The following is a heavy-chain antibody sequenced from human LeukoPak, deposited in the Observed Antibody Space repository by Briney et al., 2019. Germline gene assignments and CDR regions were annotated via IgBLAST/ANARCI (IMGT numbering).Heavy chain of an antibody. J-gene: IGHJ6*03. CDR2: TTGTGGNT. CDR3: AKLTRLQSGGYFDWLTGYMDV. V-gene: IGHV3-23*01. D-gene: IGHD3-9*01. CDR1: GFTFSSYA. Sequence: GGSLRLSCAASGFTFSSYAMSWVRQAPGKVLEWVSATTGTGGNTYYADSVKGRFTISRDNSKNTLYVQMNSLRGEDTAVYYCAKLTRLQSGGYFDWLTGYMDVWGKGTTVTVSS.